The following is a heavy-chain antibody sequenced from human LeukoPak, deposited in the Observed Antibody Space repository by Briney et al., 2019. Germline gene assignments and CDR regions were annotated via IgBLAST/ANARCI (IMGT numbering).Heavy chain of an antibody. V-gene: IGHV4-34*01. D-gene: IGHD2-2*02. CDR1: GGSFSGYY. CDR3: ARGRAYCSSTSCYTVYGMDV. Sequence: KPSETLSLTCAVYGGSFSGYYWSWIRQPPGKGLEWIGEINHSGSTNYNPSLKSRVTISADTSKNQFSLKLSSVAAADTAVYYCARGRAYCSSTSCYTVYGMDVWGQGTTVTVSS. CDR2: INHSGST. J-gene: IGHJ6*02.